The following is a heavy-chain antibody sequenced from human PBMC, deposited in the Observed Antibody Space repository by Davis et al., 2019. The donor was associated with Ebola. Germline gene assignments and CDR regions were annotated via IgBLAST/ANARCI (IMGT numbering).Heavy chain of an antibody. V-gene: IGHV3-33*01. CDR2: IWYDGSNK. J-gene: IGHJ4*02. Sequence: GESLKISCAASGFTFSSYGMHWVRQAPGKGLEWVAVIWYDGSNKYYADSVKGRFTISRDNAKNSLYLQMNSLRAEDTAVYYCARDRYYYDSSGYSTSFDYWGQGTLVTVSS. CDR1: GFTFSSYG. CDR3: ARDRYYYDSSGYSTSFDY. D-gene: IGHD3-22*01.